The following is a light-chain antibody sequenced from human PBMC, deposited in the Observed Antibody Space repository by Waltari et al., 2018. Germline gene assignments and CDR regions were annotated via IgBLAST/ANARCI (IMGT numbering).Light chain of an antibody. CDR1: QSVSSS. J-gene: IGKJ1*01. CDR3: QQRSKWPWA. Sequence: EIVLTQSPATLSLSPGERAPLSCRASQSVSSSLAWYQHKPGQAPRLLIYDASISVTGIPARFSGSGSGTDFTLTISRLEPEDFAVYYCQQRSKWPWAFGQGTKVEIK. CDR2: DAS. V-gene: IGKV3-11*01.